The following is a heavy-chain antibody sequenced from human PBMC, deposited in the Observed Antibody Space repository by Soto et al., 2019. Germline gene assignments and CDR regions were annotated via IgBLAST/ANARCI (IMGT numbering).Heavy chain of an antibody. CDR1: GFIFRTYS. CDR3: AREEWLIDY. CDR2: ISSSSSFI. Sequence: GGSLRLSCAASGFIFRTYSMTWVRQAPGKGLEWVASISSSSSFIYYADSVEGRFTISRDNAENSLFLHMDSLRVEDTAVYYCAREEWLIDYWGQGTPVTVSS. D-gene: IGHD6-19*01. J-gene: IGHJ4*02. V-gene: IGHV3-21*01.